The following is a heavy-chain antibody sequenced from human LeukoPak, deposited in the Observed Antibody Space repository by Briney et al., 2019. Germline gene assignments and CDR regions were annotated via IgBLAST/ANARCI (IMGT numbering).Heavy chain of an antibody. CDR3: ARVVYGDYYFDY. CDR1: GGSISSYY. J-gene: IGHJ4*02. D-gene: IGHD2-21*02. CDR2: INHSGST. Sequence: SETLSLTCTVSGGSISSYYWSWIRQPPGKGLEWIGEINHSGSTNYNPSLKSRVTISVDTSKNQFSLKLSSVTAADTAVYYCARVVYGDYYFDYWGQGTLVTVSS. V-gene: IGHV4-34*01.